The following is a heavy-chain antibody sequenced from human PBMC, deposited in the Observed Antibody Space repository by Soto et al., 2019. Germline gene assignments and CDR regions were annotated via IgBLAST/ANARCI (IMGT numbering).Heavy chain of an antibody. Sequence: QVQLQESGPGLVKPSQTLSLTCTVSGGSISSGGYYWSWIRQHPEKGLEWIGYIASKGITYYNPSLESRFTISWATSKSQFSLMLPSVTAADTAVYYCASLKDYYFHFWGQGTLVTVSS. J-gene: IGHJ4*02. CDR1: GGSISSGGYY. CDR3: ASLKDYYFHF. V-gene: IGHV4-31*03. CDR2: IASKGIT.